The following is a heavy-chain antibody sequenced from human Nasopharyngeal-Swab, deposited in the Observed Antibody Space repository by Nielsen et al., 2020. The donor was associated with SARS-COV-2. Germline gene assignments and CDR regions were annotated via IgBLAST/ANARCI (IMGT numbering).Heavy chain of an antibody. CDR3: ARQEGIAVAGTNYYYYYGMDV. D-gene: IGHD6-19*01. Sequence: ASVKVSCKASGYTFTSYYMHWVRQAPGQGLEWMGIINPSGGSTSYAQKFQGRVTMTRDTSTSTVYMELSSLRSEDTAVYYCARQEGIAVAGTNYYYYYGMDVWGQGTTVTVSS. CDR1: GYTFTSYY. J-gene: IGHJ6*02. CDR2: INPSGGST. V-gene: IGHV1-46*01.